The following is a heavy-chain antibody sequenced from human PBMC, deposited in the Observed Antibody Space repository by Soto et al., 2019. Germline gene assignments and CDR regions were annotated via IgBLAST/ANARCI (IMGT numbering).Heavy chain of an antibody. CDR3: ATDKSYFDSRSHQGFDS. CDR2: TSWDGGNK. V-gene: IGHV3-30-3*01. CDR1: GFTFRIYA. D-gene: IGHD3-10*01. Sequence: QVQLVESGGGVVQPGRSLGLSCAASGFTFRIYAMHWVRQAPGKGLEWVAVTSWDGGNKDYADSVKGRFTISRDNSKTALYLQMNSLRDEDTAMYYCATDKSYFDSRSHQGFDSWGQGVLVTVSS. J-gene: IGHJ4*02.